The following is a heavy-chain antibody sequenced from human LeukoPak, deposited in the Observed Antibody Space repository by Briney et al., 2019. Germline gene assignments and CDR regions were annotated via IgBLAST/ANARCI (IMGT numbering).Heavy chain of an antibody. J-gene: IGHJ3*02. D-gene: IGHD6-19*01. V-gene: IGHV1-18*01. CDR1: GFTFTSYG. Sequence: GGTLRLSCAASGFTFTSYGVSWVRQAPGQGLEWMGWISAYNGNTNYAQKVRGRVTMTTDTSTRTAYMELRSLRSDDTAVYYCARGLQENLAWLTAFSAFDIWGQGTMVTVSS. CDR2: ISAYNGNT. CDR3: ARGLQENLAWLTAFSAFDI.